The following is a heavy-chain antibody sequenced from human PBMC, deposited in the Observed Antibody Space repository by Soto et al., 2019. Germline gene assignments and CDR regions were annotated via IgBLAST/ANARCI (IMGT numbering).Heavy chain of an antibody. V-gene: IGHV1-18*01. CDR1: GYTFSSYG. CDR2: ISAYNGNT. CDR3: ARGGRTNYYYGFDV. Sequence: ASVKDSCKASGYTFSSYGITWVRQAPGQGLEWMGWISAYNGNTNYAQKVQARVTMTTDTSTSTAYMELRRLRSDDSAVYYCARGGRTNYYYGFDVWGQGTMVTVS. J-gene: IGHJ6*02. D-gene: IGHD2-15*01.